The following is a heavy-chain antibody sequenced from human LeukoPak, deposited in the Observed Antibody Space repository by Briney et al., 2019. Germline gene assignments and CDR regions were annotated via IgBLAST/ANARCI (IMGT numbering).Heavy chain of an antibody. CDR2: IWSDATNM. CDR3: AKDAQRGFDYSNSFQY. V-gene: IGHV3-33*06. D-gene: IGHD4-11*01. J-gene: IGHJ4*02. Sequence: GGSLRLSCAASGFIFTDYGFHWVRQAPGKGLEWVAAIWSDATNMYYANSVKGRFFIQRDDYQNTVYLEMSSLRAEDTAIYYCAKDAQRGFDYSNSFQYWGQGSLVTASS. CDR1: GFIFTDYG.